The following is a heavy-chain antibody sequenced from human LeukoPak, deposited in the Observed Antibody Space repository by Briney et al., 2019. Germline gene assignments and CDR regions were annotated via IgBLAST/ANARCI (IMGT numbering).Heavy chain of an antibody. Sequence: SETLSLTCTVSGGSISSYYWSWIRQPAGKGLEWIGYIYYSGSTNYNPSLKSRVTISVDTSKNQFSLKLSSVTAADTAVYYCARATVVTLRFYYYYMDVWGKGTTVTVSS. CDR2: IYYSGST. D-gene: IGHD4-23*01. CDR3: ARATVVTLRFYYYYMDV. CDR1: GGSISSYY. J-gene: IGHJ6*03. V-gene: IGHV4-59*01.